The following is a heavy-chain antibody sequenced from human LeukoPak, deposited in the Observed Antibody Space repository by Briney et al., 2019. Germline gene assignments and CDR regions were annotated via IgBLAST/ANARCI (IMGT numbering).Heavy chain of an antibody. Sequence: PSETLSLTCAVSGGSISSGGYSWSWIRQPPGEGLEWIGYIYHSGSTYYNPSLKSRVTISVDRSKNQFSLKLSSVTAADTAVYYCARPGLDAFDIWGQGTMVTVSS. CDR1: GGSISSGGYS. CDR2: IYHSGST. CDR3: ARPGLDAFDI. V-gene: IGHV4-30-2*01. J-gene: IGHJ3*02.